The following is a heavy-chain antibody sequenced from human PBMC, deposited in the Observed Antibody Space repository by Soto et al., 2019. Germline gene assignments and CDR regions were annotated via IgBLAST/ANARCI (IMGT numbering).Heavy chain of an antibody. CDR2: ISNSGGNI. V-gene: IGHV3-48*03. CDR1: GFTFSSYE. J-gene: IGHJ5*02. D-gene: IGHD6-19*01. Sequence: HPGGSLRLSCVASGFTFSSYEMNWVRQAPGKGLEWISYISNSGGNIKYADSVKGRFSISRDNSKDSLYLQMNSLRAEDTAVYYCARLFSSGWYNWLDPWGQGALVTVSS. CDR3: ARLFSSGWYNWLDP.